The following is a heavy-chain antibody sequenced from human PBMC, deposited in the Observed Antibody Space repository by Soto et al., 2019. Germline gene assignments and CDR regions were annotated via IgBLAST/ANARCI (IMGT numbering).Heavy chain of an antibody. J-gene: IGHJ4*02. CDR3: ASRVEGLYSGNDRYYFDY. V-gene: IGHV4-59*04. CDR2: IYYSGTS. CDR1: GGSISGYY. D-gene: IGHD5-12*01. Sequence: SETLSLTCTFSGGSISGYYWSWIRQPPGKGLEWIGTIYYSGTSYHNPSLKSRVTISVDTSKNQFSLTLTSVTAADTAVYYCASRVEGLYSGNDRYYFDYWGQGTLVTVS.